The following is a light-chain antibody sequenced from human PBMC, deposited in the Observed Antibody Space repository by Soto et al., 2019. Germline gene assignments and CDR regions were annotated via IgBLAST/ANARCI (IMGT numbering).Light chain of an antibody. CDR2: DAS. Sequence: DIQMTQSPSTLSASVGDRVTITCRASRSISDWLAWYQQKPGKAPNLLIYDASTLESGVPSRFTGSGSGTEFTLTISSLQPDDFATYYCQQYNSYSGTFGRGTKVDIK. J-gene: IGKJ2*02. V-gene: IGKV1-5*01. CDR1: RSISDW. CDR3: QQYNSYSGT.